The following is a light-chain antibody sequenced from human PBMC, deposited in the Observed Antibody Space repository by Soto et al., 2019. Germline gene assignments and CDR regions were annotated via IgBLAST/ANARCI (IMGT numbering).Light chain of an antibody. Sequence: QSVLTQSSSASASLGSSVKLTCTLSSGHSSYIIAWHQQQPGKAPRYLMKLEGSGSYNKGSGVPDRFSGSSSGADRYLTVSNLQSEDEAAYYCETWDTYTRVFGGGTQLTVL. CDR1: SGHSSYI. J-gene: IGLJ2*01. CDR3: ETWDTYTRV. CDR2: LEGSGSY. V-gene: IGLV4-60*03.